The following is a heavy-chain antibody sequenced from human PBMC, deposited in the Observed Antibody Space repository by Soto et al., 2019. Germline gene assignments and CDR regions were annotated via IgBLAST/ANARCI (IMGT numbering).Heavy chain of an antibody. CDR1: GGSITSGNYY. CDR3: ATMGTPATGLYLFDD. J-gene: IGHJ4*02. CDR2: IFYSGST. Sequence: QVQLQESGPGLVKPSQTLYLPCTVSGGSITSGNYYWSWIRQPRGKGLEWIGFIFYSGSTYYNTALKKGVTISVNTSKSQFPLNLSFVTAADAAVYYCATMGTPATGLYLFDDWGQGSLVSVSS. V-gene: IGHV4-30-4*01. D-gene: IGHD2-15*01.